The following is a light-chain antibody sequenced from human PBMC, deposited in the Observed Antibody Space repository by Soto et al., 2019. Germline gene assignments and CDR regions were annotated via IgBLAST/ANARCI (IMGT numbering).Light chain of an antibody. CDR2: DVS. Sequence: QSVLTQPASVSGSPGQSITISCTGSDVGCYNYVSWYQQHPGKAPKLMIYDVSNRPSGVSNRFSGSKSGNTASLTISGLQLEDEADYYCSSYTNSNTLVFGTGTKVTVL. V-gene: IGLV2-14*01. CDR1: SDVGCYNY. CDR3: SSYTNSNTLV. J-gene: IGLJ1*01.